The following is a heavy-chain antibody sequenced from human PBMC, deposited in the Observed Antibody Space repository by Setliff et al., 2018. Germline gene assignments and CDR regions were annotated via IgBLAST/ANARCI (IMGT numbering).Heavy chain of an antibody. CDR3: AKCSSWHSHYPHFNY. CDR2: VQFDGSNK. CDR1: GFSFNTYG. V-gene: IGHV3-30*02. D-gene: IGHD6-13*01. J-gene: IGHJ4*02. Sequence: GGSLRLSCAASGFSFNTYGMHWVRQAPGEGLEWVAFVQFDGSNKYYADSVLGRFTISRDNSKNILSLQMNSLRAEDTAIYYCAKCSSWHSHYPHFNYWGQGTLVTVSS.